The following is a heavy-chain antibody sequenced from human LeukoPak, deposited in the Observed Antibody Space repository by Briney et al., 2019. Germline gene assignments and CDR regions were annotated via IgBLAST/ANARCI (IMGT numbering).Heavy chain of an antibody. D-gene: IGHD1-26*01. V-gene: IGHV3-23*01. J-gene: IGHJ6*02. CDR2: ISGSGSGT. Sequence: GGSLRLSCAASGFTFSSYAMSWVRQAPGKGLEWVSAISGSGSGTYYADSVKGRFTISRDNSKNTLYLQMNSLRAEDTAVYYCAKDKGWGYSAYDCYGMDVWGQGTTVTVSS. CDR3: AKDKGWGYSAYDCYGMDV. CDR1: GFTFSSYA.